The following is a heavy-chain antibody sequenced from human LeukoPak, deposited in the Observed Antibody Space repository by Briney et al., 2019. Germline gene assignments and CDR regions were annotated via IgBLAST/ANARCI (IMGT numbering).Heavy chain of an antibody. V-gene: IGHV3-23*01. CDR1: GFTFSSYA. Sequence: GGSLRLSCAASGFTFSSYAMSWVRQAPGKGLEWVSAISGSGGSTYYADSVKGRFTISRDNSKNTLYLQMNSLRAEDTAVYYCAKEIGYGGKLERYYFDYWGQGTLVTVSS. J-gene: IGHJ4*02. CDR2: ISGSGGST. D-gene: IGHD4-23*01. CDR3: AKEIGYGGKLERYYFDY.